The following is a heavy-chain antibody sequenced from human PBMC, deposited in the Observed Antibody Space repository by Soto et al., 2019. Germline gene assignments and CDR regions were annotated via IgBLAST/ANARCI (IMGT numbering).Heavy chain of an antibody. J-gene: IGHJ6*03. CDR1: GFTFTSYA. D-gene: IGHD1-1*01. CDR3: VKGRRTPGTTSLHSYMDV. CDR2: MSTGGDVI. V-gene: IGHV3-23*01. Sequence: GGSLRLSCAASGFTFTSYAMSWVRQAPGKGLEWVSIMSTGGDVIYYADSVKRRFTISRDSSKNTLYLQMSSLRAEDTAVYFCVKGRRTPGTTSLHSYMDVWGKGTTVTVSS.